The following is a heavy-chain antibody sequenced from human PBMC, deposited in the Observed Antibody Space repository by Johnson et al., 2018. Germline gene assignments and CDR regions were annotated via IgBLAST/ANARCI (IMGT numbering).Heavy chain of an antibody. CDR1: GGTFSSYA. Sequence: QVQLVQSGAEVKKPGSSVKVSCKASGGTFSSYAINWVRQAPGQGLEWMGGIIPIFGPANYAQKFQGRVTITADESTSTACMELSSLRSEDTAVYYCARGEGDIAMVTGDAFDIWGQGTMVTVSS. CDR2: IIPIFGPA. J-gene: IGHJ3*02. D-gene: IGHD5-18*01. V-gene: IGHV1-69*12. CDR3: ARGEGDIAMVTGDAFDI.